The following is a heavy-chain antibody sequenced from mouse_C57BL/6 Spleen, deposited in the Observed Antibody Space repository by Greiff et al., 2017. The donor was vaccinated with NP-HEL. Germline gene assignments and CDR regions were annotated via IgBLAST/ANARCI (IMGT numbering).Heavy chain of an antibody. J-gene: IGHJ2*01. V-gene: IGHV5-17*01. Sequence: EVQVVESGGGLVKPGGSLKLSCAASGFTFSDYGMHWVRQAPEKGLEWVAYISSGSSTIYYADTVKGRFTISRDNAKNTLFLQMTSLRSEDTAVYYGARPGDAYYLSYFDCWGQGATLTVAS. CDR3: ARPGDAYYLSYFDC. CDR2: ISSGSSTI. D-gene: IGHD2-3*01. CDR1: GFTFSDYG.